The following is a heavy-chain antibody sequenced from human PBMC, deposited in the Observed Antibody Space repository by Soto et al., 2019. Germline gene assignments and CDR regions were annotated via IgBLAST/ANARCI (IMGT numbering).Heavy chain of an antibody. CDR3: ARMGVDTARRDYYYYGMDV. D-gene: IGHD5-18*01. J-gene: IGHJ6*02. V-gene: IGHV1-46*01. Sequence: ASVKVSCKASGYTFTSYYMHWVRQAPGQGLEWMGIINPSGGSTSYAQKFQGRVTMTRDTSTSTVYMELSSLRSEDTAVYYCARMGVDTARRDYYYYGMDVWGQGTTVTVSS. CDR2: INPSGGST. CDR1: GYTFTSYY.